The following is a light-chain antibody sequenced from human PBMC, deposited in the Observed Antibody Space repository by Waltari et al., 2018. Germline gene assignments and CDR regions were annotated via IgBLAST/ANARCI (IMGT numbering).Light chain of an antibody. CDR3: QQYDGSSVT. J-gene: IGKJ4*01. Sequence: EIALTQSPGTLSLSPGERATLSCRASQTISGSWLTWYQRKPGQSPRLLIYGASSRATDIPVRFSGSGSGTDFTLTISRLEPEDSAVYYCQQYDGSSVTFGGGTKVEVK. CDR2: GAS. V-gene: IGKV3-20*01. CDR1: QTISGSW.